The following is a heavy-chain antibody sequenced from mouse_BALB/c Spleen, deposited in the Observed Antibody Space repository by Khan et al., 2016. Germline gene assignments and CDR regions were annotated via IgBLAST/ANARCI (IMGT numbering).Heavy chain of an antibody. V-gene: IGHV3-2*02. Sequence: EVQLVESGPGPVKPSQSLSLTCTVTGYSITSDYAWNWIRQFPGNKLEWMGYISYSGSTSYNPSLKSRISITRDTSKNQFFLQLKSVTTEDTATYYCARTLLRLYYFDYWGQGTTLTVSS. D-gene: IGHD1-2*01. J-gene: IGHJ2*01. CDR1: GYSITSDYA. CDR3: ARTLLRLYYFDY. CDR2: ISYSGST.